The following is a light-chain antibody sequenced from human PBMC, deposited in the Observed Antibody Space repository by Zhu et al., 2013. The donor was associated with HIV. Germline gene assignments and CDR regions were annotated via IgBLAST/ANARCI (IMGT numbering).Light chain of an antibody. CDR1: QDINNY. Sequence: DIQMTQSPSSLSASVGDRVNFTCQASQDINNYLNWYQQKPGQAPKLLIYDATNLETGVPSRFSGSGSGTDFTFTISSLQPEDIATYYCQQYDNLPITFGQGTRLDIK. CDR2: DAT. V-gene: IGKV1-33*01. CDR3: QQYDNLPIT. J-gene: IGKJ5*01.